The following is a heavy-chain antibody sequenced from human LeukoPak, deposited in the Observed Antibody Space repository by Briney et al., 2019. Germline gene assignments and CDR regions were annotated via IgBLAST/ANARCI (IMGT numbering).Heavy chain of an antibody. Sequence: GESLRLSCSASGFNFNTFGMHWVRQAPGKGLEWVANIKKDGSEKKYVDSVKGRFTISRDNADNSLYLQMSSLRAEDTALYYCVREGGSGWYSGWFDPWGQGTLVTVSS. CDR2: IKKDGSEK. V-gene: IGHV3-7*01. D-gene: IGHD6-19*01. CDR1: GFNFNTFG. CDR3: VREGGSGWYSGWFDP. J-gene: IGHJ5*02.